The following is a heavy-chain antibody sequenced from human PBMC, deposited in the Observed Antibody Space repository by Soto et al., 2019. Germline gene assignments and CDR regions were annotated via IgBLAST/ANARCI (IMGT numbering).Heavy chain of an antibody. V-gene: IGHV3-13*01. CDR3: VRVSRTDGYYFDY. J-gene: IGHJ4*02. CDR2: IGTVGDT. CDR1: GFTFSSYD. Sequence: GGSLRLSCAASGFTFSSYDMHWVRQATGKGLEWVSGIGTVGDTYYPASVKGRFTISRENAGNSLYLQMNSLRAGDTAVYYCVRVSRTDGYYFDYWGQGTLVTVSS.